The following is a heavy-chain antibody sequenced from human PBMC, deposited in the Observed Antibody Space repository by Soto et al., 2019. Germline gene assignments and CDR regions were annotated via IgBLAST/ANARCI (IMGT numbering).Heavy chain of an antibody. D-gene: IGHD1-26*01. Sequence: SVKVSCKSSGDRFTTYTITWVRQAPGQGLEWMGRILPVLNIANYAQKFQGRITITADKSTSTAYMELSSLRSEDTAVYHCALPNNPKIDPGRDYFDFWGQGTLVTVSS. CDR1: GDRFTTYT. CDR3: ALPNNPKIDPGRDYFDF. V-gene: IGHV1-69*02. J-gene: IGHJ4*02. CDR2: ILPVLNIA.